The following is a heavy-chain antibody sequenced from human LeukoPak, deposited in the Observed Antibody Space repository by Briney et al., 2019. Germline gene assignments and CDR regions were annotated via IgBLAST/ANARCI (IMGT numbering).Heavy chain of an antibody. CDR3: ARGLLWSY. J-gene: IGHJ4*02. V-gene: IGHV3-7*03. Sequence: GGSLRLSCAAPGFTFSSYWMSWVRQAPGKGLEWVANIKQDGSEKYYVDSVKGRFTISRDNAKNSLYLQMNSLRAEDTAVYYCARGLLWSYWGQGTLVTVSS. D-gene: IGHD3-10*01. CDR1: GFTFSSYW. CDR2: IKQDGSEK.